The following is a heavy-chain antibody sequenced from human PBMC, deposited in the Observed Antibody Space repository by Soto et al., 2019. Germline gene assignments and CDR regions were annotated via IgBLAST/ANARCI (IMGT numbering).Heavy chain of an antibody. J-gene: IGHJ5*02. D-gene: IGHD2-2*01. CDR1: GFTFSSYG. V-gene: IGHV3-30*03. CDR2: ISYDGSNK. CDR3: ARSSTSWENWFDP. Sequence: PGGSLRLSCAASGFTFSSYGMHWVRQAPGKGLEWVAVISYDGSNKYYADSVKGRFTISRDNSKNTLYLQMNSLRAEDTAVYYCARSSTSWENWFDPWGQGTLVTVSS.